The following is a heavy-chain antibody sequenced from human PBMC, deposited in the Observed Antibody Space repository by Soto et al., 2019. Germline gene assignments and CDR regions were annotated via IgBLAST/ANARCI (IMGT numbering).Heavy chain of an antibody. D-gene: IGHD3-10*01. CDR3: AKSGVVRAVIIIWGFFDY. Sequence: PGGSLRLSCAASGFTFSNYGMHWVRQAPGKGLESVAVIWYDGTNKYYADSVKGRFTISRDNSKNTMYLQVNSLRAEDTAVYYCAKSGVVRAVIIIWGFFDYWGQGNRVTVSS. J-gene: IGHJ4*02. V-gene: IGHV3-33*06. CDR2: IWYDGTNK. CDR1: GFTFSNYG.